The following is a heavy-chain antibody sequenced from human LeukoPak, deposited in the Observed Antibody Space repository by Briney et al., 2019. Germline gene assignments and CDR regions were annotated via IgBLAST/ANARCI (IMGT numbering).Heavy chain of an antibody. V-gene: IGHV1-46*01. Sequence: ASVKVSCKASGYTFTSYYMHWVGQAPGQGREWMGIINPNDGSTSYAQKFQGRVTMTRDTSTSTVYMQLSSLRSEHTAVCYCARGRVGHLEWLLHFDYWGQGTLVTVSS. CDR2: INPNDGST. J-gene: IGHJ4*02. CDR3: ARGRVGHLEWLLHFDY. D-gene: IGHD3-3*01. CDR1: GYTFTSYY.